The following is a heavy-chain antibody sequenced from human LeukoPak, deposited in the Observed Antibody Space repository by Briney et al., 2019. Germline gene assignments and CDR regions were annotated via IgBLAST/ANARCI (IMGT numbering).Heavy chain of an antibody. CDR3: ARGIGGATFDH. D-gene: IGHD3-16*01. CDR1: GFTVTDNY. J-gene: IGHJ4*02. Sequence: PGGSLRLSCAASGFTVTDNYMGWVRPAPGKGLEWVSVIYSGGSTYYADSVMGRFTISKDNSKNTLYLQMNNLRAEDTAMYYCARGIGGATFDHWGQGTLVTVSS. CDR2: IYSGGST. V-gene: IGHV3-53*01.